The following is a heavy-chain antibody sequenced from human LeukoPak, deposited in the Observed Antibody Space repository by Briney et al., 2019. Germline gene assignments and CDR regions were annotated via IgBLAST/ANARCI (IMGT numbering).Heavy chain of an antibody. CDR1: GYTFTGYY. V-gene: IGHV1-46*01. CDR2: INPGGGSA. D-gene: IGHD5-12*01. CDR3: ARISRVGNSGYYCDH. J-gene: IGHJ4*02. Sequence: GAAVKVSCKASGYTFTGYYMHWVRQAPGQGLEWMGIINPGGGSASYAQEFQGRVTMTRDTSTSTVYMELSSLRSEDTAVYYCARISRVGNSGYYCDHWGQGTLVTVSS.